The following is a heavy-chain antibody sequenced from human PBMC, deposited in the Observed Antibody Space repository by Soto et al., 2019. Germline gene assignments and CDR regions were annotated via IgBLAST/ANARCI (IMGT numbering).Heavy chain of an antibody. CDR1: GFTFSSYG. D-gene: IGHD2-15*01. Sequence: PGGSLRLSCAASGFTFSSYGMHWVRQAPGKGLEWVAVIWYDGSNKYYADSVKGRFTISRDNSKNTLYLQMNSLRAEDTAVYYCASSSYCSGGSCYRVYFDYWGQGTLVTVSS. V-gene: IGHV3-33*01. CDR2: IWYDGSNK. CDR3: ASSSYCSGGSCYRVYFDY. J-gene: IGHJ4*02.